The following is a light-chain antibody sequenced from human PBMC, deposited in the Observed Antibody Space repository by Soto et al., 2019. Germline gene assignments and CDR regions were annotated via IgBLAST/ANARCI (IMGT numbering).Light chain of an antibody. J-gene: IGLJ2*01. Sequence: QSAVTQPPSASGTPGQRVIISCSGSSSNIGSNTVNWYQQLPGTAPQLLLYRDDQRPSGVPDRFSGSRSGTSASLAISGLQSEDEAVYFCAAWDDSLTGPVFGGGTQLTVL. CDR1: SSNIGSNT. V-gene: IGLV1-44*01. CDR2: RDD. CDR3: AAWDDSLTGPV.